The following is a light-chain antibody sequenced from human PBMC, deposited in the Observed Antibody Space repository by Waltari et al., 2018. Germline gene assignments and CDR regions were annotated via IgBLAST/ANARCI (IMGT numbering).Light chain of an antibody. CDR2: ENN. Sequence: QSVLTQPPSVSAAPGQTVTISCSGNSLKLESHYVSWYQQFPGAAPKLLVYENNKRPSDIPDRFSGSKSGTSATLDITGLQTGDEADYYCGTYDSSVSTGLFGGGTKLTVL. V-gene: IGLV1-51*02. CDR1: SLKLESHY. J-gene: IGLJ2*01. CDR3: GTYDSSVSTGL.